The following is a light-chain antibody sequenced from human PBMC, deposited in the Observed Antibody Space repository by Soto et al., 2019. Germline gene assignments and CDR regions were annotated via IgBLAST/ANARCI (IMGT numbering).Light chain of an antibody. CDR2: GAS. CDR3: QQYHNWWT. CDR1: QTLGNK. J-gene: IGKJ1*01. V-gene: IGKV3-15*01. Sequence: EIVLAQSPATLSVSPGERVTLSCRATQTLGNKLAWYLQRPGQAPRLLMYGASTRATDIPARFSGSGSGTEFTLTITSLQSEDFGVYHCQQYHNWWTFGQGTKVDI.